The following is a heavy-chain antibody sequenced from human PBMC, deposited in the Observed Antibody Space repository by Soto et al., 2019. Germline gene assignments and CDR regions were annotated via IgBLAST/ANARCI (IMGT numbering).Heavy chain of an antibody. CDR2: IYTSGST. CDR1: GGSISSYY. J-gene: IGHJ4*02. V-gene: IGHV4-4*07. D-gene: IGHD6-13*01. CDR3: ARDYSSSSWYYGFDY. Sequence: QVQLQESGPGLVKPSETLSLTCTVSGGSISSYYWSWIRQPAGKGLEWIGRIYTSGSTNYNPSLKSLVTMSVDTSKYQFSLKLSSVTAADTAVYYCARDYSSSSWYYGFDYWGQGTLVTVSS.